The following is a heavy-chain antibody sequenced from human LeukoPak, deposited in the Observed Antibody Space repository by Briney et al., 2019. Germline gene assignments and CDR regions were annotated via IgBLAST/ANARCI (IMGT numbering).Heavy chain of an antibody. CDR3: ARNSYTYYYGSGSYSNFDY. Sequence: SETLSLTCTVSGGSISSGSYYWSWIRQPAGKGLEWIGRIYSSGSTNYNPSLKSRVTISLDTSKNQFSLKLSSVTAADTAVYYCARNSYTYYYGSGSYSNFDYWGQGTLVTVSS. V-gene: IGHV4-61*02. CDR1: GGSISSGSYY. J-gene: IGHJ4*02. CDR2: IYSSGST. D-gene: IGHD3-10*01.